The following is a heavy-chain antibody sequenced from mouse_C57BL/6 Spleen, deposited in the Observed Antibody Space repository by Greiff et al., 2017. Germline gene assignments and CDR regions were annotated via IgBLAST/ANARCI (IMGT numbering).Heavy chain of an antibody. CDR2: IYPGGGYT. J-gene: IGHJ4*01. CDR1: GYTFTNYW. CDR3: AIYDYDGGYAMDY. V-gene: IGHV1-63*01. D-gene: IGHD2-4*01. Sequence: VKLMESGAELVRPGTSVKMSCKASGYTFTNYWIGWAKQRPGHGLEWIGDIYPGGGYTNYNEKFKGKATLTADKSSSTAYMQFSSLTSEDSAIYYCAIYDYDGGYAMDYWGQGTSVTVSS.